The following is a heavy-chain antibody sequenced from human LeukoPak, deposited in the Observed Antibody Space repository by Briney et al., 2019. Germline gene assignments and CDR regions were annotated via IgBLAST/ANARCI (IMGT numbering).Heavy chain of an antibody. Sequence: PGGSLRLSCAASTFTFSIYGVHWVRQAPGKGLEWVSFIRSDGSTTYYADSVMGRFTISRGNSKNTVFLQMSSLRPEDTAVYYCAKDARPDDSTHNYYFYYMDVWGKGTTVTVSS. CDR2: IRSDGSTT. D-gene: IGHD3-16*01. J-gene: IGHJ6*03. V-gene: IGHV3-30*02. CDR1: TFTFSIYG. CDR3: AKDARPDDSTHNYYFYYMDV.